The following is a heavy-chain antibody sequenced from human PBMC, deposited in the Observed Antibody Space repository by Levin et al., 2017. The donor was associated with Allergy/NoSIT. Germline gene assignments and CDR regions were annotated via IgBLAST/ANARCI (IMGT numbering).Heavy chain of an antibody. CDR3: ARDKGIAVAGGFDY. J-gene: IGHJ4*02. D-gene: IGHD6-19*01. CDR1: GFTFDDYG. V-gene: IGHV3-20*04. CDR2: FNWKGGRT. Sequence: LSLTCAASGFTFDDYGMNWVPPAPGKGRGWVSGFNWKGGRTGYADSVRGRFTLSRDNAKNSLYLQMDRLRAEDTAVYYCARDKGIAVAGGFDYWGQGTLVTVSS.